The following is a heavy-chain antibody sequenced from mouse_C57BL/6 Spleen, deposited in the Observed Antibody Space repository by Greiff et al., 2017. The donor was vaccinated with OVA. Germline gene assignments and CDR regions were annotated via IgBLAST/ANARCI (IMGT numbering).Heavy chain of an antibody. Sequence: VQLQQSGAELVRPGTSVKVSCKASGYAFTNYLIEWVKQRPGQGLEWIGVINPGSGGTNYNEKFKGKATLTADKSSSTAYMQLSSLTSEDSAVYFCARSNWDGGDYWGQGTTLTVSS. J-gene: IGHJ2*01. V-gene: IGHV1-54*01. D-gene: IGHD4-1*01. CDR2: INPGSGGT. CDR1: GYAFTNYL. CDR3: ARSNWDGGDY.